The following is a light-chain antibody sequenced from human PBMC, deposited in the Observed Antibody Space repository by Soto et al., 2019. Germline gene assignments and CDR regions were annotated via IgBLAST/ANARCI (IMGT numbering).Light chain of an antibody. Sequence: IQVNKSPSTLSATVGDRVTITCRASQSISTWLAWYQQKPGKAPKLLIYDASSLEVGVPSRFGGSGSGTEFTLTISSLQPDDFATYYCQQYDTYWTFGQLTKVAIK. CDR1: QSISTW. CDR2: DAS. CDR3: QQYDTYWT. J-gene: IGKJ1*01. V-gene: IGKV1-5*01.